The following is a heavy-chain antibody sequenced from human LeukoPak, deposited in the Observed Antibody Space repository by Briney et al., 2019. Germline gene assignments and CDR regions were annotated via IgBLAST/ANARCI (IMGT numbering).Heavy chain of an antibody. V-gene: IGHV3-23*01. CDR3: AKDLNWGSVWGAFDY. D-gene: IGHD7-27*01. CDR1: GFTFSSYA. Sequence: GGSLRLSCAASGFTFSSYAMSWVRQAPGKGLEWDSAISGSGGSTYYADSVKGRFTISRDNSKNTLYLQMNSLRAEDTAVYYCAKDLNWGSVWGAFDYWGQGTLVTVSS. J-gene: IGHJ4*02. CDR2: ISGSGGST.